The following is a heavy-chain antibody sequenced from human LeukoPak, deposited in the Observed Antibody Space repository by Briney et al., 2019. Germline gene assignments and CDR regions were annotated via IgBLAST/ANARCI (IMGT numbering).Heavy chain of an antibody. CDR1: GGSFSGYY. J-gene: IGHJ6*03. CDR2: INHSGST. V-gene: IGHV4-34*01. CDR3: ARHVSAAGVYYYYYYMDV. D-gene: IGHD6-13*01. Sequence: SETLSLTCAVYGGSFSGYYWSWIRQPPGKGLEWIGEINHSGSTNYNPSLKSRVTISVDTPKNQFSLKLSSVTAADTAVYYCARHVSAAGVYYYYYYMDVWGKGTTVTISS.